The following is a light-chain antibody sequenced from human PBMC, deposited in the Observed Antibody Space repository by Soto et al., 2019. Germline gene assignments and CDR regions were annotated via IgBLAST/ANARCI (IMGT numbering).Light chain of an antibody. J-gene: IGLJ2*01. V-gene: IGLV2-23*01. CDR2: EAS. CDR3: CSYGRSVV. Sequence: QSALTQPASVSGSPGQSITISCTGISNDVGTYNLVSWYQHHPGKAPKLIIYEASKRPSGVPNRFSGSKSGNTASLTISGLHAEDEADYCCCSYGRSVVFGGGTKLTVL. CDR1: SNDVGTYNL.